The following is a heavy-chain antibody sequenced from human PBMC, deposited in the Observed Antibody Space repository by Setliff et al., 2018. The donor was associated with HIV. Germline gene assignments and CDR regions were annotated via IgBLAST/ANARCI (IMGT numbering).Heavy chain of an antibody. CDR2: INHSGST. J-gene: IGHJ3*01. CDR3: AREWSYGAFDTFDV. V-gene: IGHV4-34*01. CDR1: GGSFSAYY. D-gene: IGHD5-18*01. Sequence: LSLTCAVYGGSFSAYYWSWIRQPPGKGLEWIGEINHSGSTNYNPSLKTRVTIMVDTSKNQFSLKLGSVTAADTAVSYCAREWSYGAFDTFDVWGQGTMVTVSS.